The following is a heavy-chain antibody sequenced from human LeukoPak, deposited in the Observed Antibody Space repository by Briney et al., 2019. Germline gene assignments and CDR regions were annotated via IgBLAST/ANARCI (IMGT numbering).Heavy chain of an antibody. CDR3: ARGGGMATITDY. V-gene: IGHV1-8*01. D-gene: IGHD5-24*01. Sequence: ASVKVSCKASGHTFTSYDINWVRQATGQGLEWMGWMNPNSGNTGYAQKFQGRVTMTRNTSISTAYMELSSLRSEDTAVYYCARGGGMATITDYWGQGTLVTVSS. CDR2: MNPNSGNT. CDR1: GHTFTSYD. J-gene: IGHJ4*02.